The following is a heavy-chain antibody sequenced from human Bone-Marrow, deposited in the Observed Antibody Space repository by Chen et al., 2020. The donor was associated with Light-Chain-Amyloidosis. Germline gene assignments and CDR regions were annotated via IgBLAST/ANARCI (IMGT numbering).Heavy chain of an antibody. Sequence: QVQLQQWGAGLLKPSETLSLTCAVYNGSFSGFYWSWIRQPPGKGLEWIGEINHRGNTNYNPSLKSRVPMSVDTSKNQFSLKRSSVTAADTAVYYCASWARTDYYYYYYMDVWGKGTTVTVSS. CDR3: ASWARTDYYYYYYMDV. CDR2: INHRGNT. CDR1: NGSFSGFY. J-gene: IGHJ6*03. V-gene: IGHV4-34*01. D-gene: IGHD7-27*01.